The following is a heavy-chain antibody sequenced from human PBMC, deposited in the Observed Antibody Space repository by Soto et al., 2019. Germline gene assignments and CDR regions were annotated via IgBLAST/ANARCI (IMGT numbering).Heavy chain of an antibody. CDR3: ARDIRAAAGTPYYYDMDV. CDR1: GDSVSSNSAA. D-gene: IGHD6-13*01. J-gene: IGHJ6*02. CDR2: TYYRSKWYN. V-gene: IGHV6-1*01. Sequence: SQTLSLTCAISGDSVSSNSAAWNWIRQSPSRGLERLGRTYYRSKWYNDYAVSVKSRITINPDTSKNQFSLQLNSVTPEDTAVYYCARDIRAAAGTPYYYDMDVWGQGTTVTVSS.